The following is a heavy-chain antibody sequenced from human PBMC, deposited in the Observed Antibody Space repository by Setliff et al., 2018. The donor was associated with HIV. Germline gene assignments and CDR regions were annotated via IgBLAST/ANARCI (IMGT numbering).Heavy chain of an antibody. CDR3: ARPRSGTYRGHYYYYMDV. D-gene: IGHD3-10*01. CDR2: IYSTGGT. CDR1: GGSISNFY. Sequence: KLPETLSLTCSVSGGSISNFYWSWIRQPPGKGLEWVGHIYSTGGTNYNPSLKSRVTLSADTSKNQLSLKLSSVTAADTAVYYCARPRSGTYRGHYYYYMDVWGKGTTVTVSS. J-gene: IGHJ6*03. V-gene: IGHV4-59*13.